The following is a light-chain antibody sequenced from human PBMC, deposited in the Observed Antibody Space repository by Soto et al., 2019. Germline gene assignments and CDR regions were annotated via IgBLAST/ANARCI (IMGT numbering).Light chain of an antibody. Sequence: QSALTQPRSVSGSPGQSVTISCTGTSSDVGGYNYVSWYQQHPGKAPKLMIYDVTKRPSGVPDRFFGSKSGNTASLTISGPQAEDEADYYCCSYAGSPWFFGTGTQLTVL. CDR3: CSYAGSPWF. CDR2: DVT. V-gene: IGLV2-11*01. J-gene: IGLJ1*01. CDR1: SSDVGGYNY.